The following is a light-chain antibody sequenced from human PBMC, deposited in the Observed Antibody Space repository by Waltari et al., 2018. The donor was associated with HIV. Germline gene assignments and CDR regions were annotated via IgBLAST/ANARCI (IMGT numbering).Light chain of an antibody. Sequence: DVQMTQSPSSLSAFVGDRVTITCRSSHDIRNDLCWQQQKPWSAPKRLSDAASQGGVSSRFSGSGSGTEFTLTISSLQPEDFAAYFCLQYNSHPWTFGQGTKVEIK. CDR3: LQYNSHPWT. CDR2: AAS. J-gene: IGKJ1*01. CDR1: HDIRND. V-gene: IGKV1-17*01.